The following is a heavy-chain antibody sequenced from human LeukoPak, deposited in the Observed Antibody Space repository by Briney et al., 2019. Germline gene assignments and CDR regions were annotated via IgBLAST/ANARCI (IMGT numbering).Heavy chain of an antibody. CDR2: IIPILGIA. V-gene: IGHV1-69*04. CDR3: ARGSVVGATSKDY. D-gene: IGHD1-26*01. CDR1: GGTFSSYA. J-gene: IGHJ4*02. Sequence: SVKVSCKASGGTFSSYAISWVRQAPGQGLEWVGRIIPILGIANYAQKFQGRVTITADKSTSTAYMELSSLRSEDTAVYYCARGSVVGATSKDYWGQGTLVTVSS.